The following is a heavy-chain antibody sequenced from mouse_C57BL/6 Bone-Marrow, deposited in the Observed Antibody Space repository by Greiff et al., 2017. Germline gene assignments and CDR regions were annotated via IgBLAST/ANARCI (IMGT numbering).Heavy chain of an antibody. J-gene: IGHJ4*01. V-gene: IGHV5-17*01. CDR1: GFTFSDYG. Sequence: DVQLQESGGGLVKPGGSLKLSCAASGFTFSDYGMHWVRQAPEKGLEWVAYISSGSSTIYYADTVKGRFTISRDNANNTLFLQMTSLRSEDTAMYYCARGITTVVAKDYYAMDYWGQGTSVTVSS. D-gene: IGHD1-1*01. CDR2: ISSGSSTI. CDR3: ARGITTVVAKDYYAMDY.